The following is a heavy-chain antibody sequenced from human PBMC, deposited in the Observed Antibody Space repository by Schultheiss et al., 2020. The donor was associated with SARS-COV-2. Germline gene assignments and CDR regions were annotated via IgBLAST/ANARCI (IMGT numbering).Heavy chain of an antibody. Sequence: GGSLRLSCAASGFTVSSNYMSWVRQAPGKGLEWVSVIYSGGSTYYADSVKGRFTISRDNSKNTLYLQMNSLRAEDTAVYYCARDRRDYYDSSGYHDYWGQVTLVTVSS. CDR2: IYSGGST. D-gene: IGHD3-22*01. CDR1: GFTVSSNY. V-gene: IGHV3-66*01. CDR3: ARDRRDYYDSSGYHDY. J-gene: IGHJ4*02.